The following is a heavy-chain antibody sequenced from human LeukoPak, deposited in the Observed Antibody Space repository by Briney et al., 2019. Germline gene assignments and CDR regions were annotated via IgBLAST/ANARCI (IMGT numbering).Heavy chain of an antibody. CDR3: AKDDSGYSYGTIPLPYYYYGMDV. CDR1: GFTFSSYG. D-gene: IGHD5-18*01. V-gene: IGHV3-30*02. Sequence: PGGSLRLSCAASGFTFSSYGMHWVRQAPGKGLEWVAVIWYDGSNKSYADSVKGRFTISRDNSKNTLYLQMNSLRAEDTAVYYCAKDDSGYSYGTIPLPYYYYGMDVWGQGTTVTVSS. CDR2: IWYDGSNK. J-gene: IGHJ6*02.